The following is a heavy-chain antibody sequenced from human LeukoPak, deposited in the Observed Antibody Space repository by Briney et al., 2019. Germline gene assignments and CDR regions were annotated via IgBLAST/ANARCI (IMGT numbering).Heavy chain of an antibody. V-gene: IGHV3-30-3*01. CDR1: GFTFSSYA. CDR3: ARDGRSVVVRGNYFDY. D-gene: IGHD3-10*01. Sequence: GRSLRLSCAASGFTFSSYAMHWVRQAPGKGLEWVADISYDGSNKYYADPVKGRFTTFRDNSKNTLDLQMNSLRAEDTAVYYCARDGRSVVVRGNYFDYWGQGTLVTVSS. J-gene: IGHJ4*02. CDR2: ISYDGSNK.